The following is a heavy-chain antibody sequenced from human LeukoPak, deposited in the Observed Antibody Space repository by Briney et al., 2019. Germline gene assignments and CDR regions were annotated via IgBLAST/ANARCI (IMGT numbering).Heavy chain of an antibody. CDR2: IYDSGNT. CDR3: AREEVPHGFDI. V-gene: IGHV4-59*01. CDR1: GGSISNYY. J-gene: IGHJ3*02. Sequence: SETLSLTCTVSGGSISNYYWSWIRQPPGKGLEWIGFIYDSGNTNYNPSLKRRVTILVDTSKNQFSLKLSSVTAADTAVYYCAREEVPHGFDIWGQGTMVTVSS.